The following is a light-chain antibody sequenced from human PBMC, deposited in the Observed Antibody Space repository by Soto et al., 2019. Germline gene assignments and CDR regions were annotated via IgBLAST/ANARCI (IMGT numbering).Light chain of an antibody. V-gene: IGKV3D-20*02. J-gene: IGKJ5*01. CDR3: QQRSNWPPIT. CDR2: GAS. CDR1: QSVSSSG. Sequence: EIVLTQSPGTLSLSPGARPTLSSKARQSVSSSGLAWYQQKPGQAPRLLLYGASSRANGMPDRFSGSGSGTDFTLTISSLEPADFAVYYCQQRSNWPPITFGQGTRLEIK.